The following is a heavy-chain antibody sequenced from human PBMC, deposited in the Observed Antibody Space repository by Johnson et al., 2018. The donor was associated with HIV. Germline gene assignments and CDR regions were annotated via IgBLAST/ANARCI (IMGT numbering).Heavy chain of an antibody. CDR1: GFTFSSYA. Sequence: VQLVESGGGVVQPGRSLRLSCAASGFTFSSYAMHWVRQATGKGLEWVSAIGTAGDTYYPGSVKGRFTISRENAKNSLYLQMNSLRAGDTAVYYCARGNGLHSSGDDAFDIWGQGTMVTVSS. D-gene: IGHD6-19*01. J-gene: IGHJ3*02. V-gene: IGHV3-13*01. CDR3: ARGNGLHSSGDDAFDI. CDR2: IGTAGDT.